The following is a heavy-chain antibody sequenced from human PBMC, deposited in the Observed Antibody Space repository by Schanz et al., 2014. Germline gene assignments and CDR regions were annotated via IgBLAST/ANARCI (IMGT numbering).Heavy chain of an antibody. D-gene: IGHD3-10*01. CDR1: EFTFSTDA. V-gene: IGHV3-23*04. J-gene: IGHJ4*02. CDR3: ARIGGSVFDY. Sequence: EVQLVESGGDLVQPGGSLRLSCAASEFTFSTDAMSWVRQAPGKGLEWLSVISASGGDTYYADSVKGRFTISRDNSKNSLYLQMNSLRAEDTAVYYCARIGGSVFDYWAQGTLXTVSS. CDR2: ISASGGDT.